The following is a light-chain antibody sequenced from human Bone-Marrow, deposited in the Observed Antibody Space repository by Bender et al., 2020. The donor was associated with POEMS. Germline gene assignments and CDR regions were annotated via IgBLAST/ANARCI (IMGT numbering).Light chain of an antibody. J-gene: IGLJ3*02. CDR2: EVR. CDR1: SSDVGAYNL. CDR3: CSYAGSSTWV. V-gene: IGLV2-23*02. Sequence: QSALTQPASVSGSPGQSITISCTGASSDVGAYNLVSWYQQHPGKAPKLLIYEVRKRPSGVSNRFSGSKSGNTASLTISGLQAEDEADYYCCSYAGSSTWVFGGGTKLTVL.